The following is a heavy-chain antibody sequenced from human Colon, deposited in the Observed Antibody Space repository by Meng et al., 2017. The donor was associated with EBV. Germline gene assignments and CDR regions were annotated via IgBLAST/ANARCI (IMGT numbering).Heavy chain of an antibody. CDR3: ARDYYASGFVFDL. D-gene: IGHD3-10*01. V-gene: IGHV4-4*02. Sequence: QVQPRESGPGLVKPSGTLSLTCAVSGGSIDSDNWWNWVRQTPGKGLEWIGEISHSGTTNYNPSLKSRVTISIDKSKNQFSLKLTSVTAADTAVYYCARDYYASGFVFDLWGQGTLVTVSS. CDR1: GGSIDSDNW. CDR2: ISHSGTT. J-gene: IGHJ5*02.